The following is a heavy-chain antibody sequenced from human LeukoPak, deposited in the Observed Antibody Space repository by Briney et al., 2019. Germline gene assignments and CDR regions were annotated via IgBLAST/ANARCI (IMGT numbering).Heavy chain of an antibody. V-gene: IGHV3-23*01. CDR3: AKGGYTTCFDP. CDR1: GFTFSEYS. Sequence: GGSLRLSCAASGFTFSEYSMTWVRQAPGKGLEWVSNIRSNGRDTYYTDSVKGRVTISRDNSKNTLNLEMNSLRAEDTAVYYCAKGGYTTCFDPWGQGTLVTVSS. D-gene: IGHD2-15*01. CDR2: IRSNGRDT. J-gene: IGHJ5*02.